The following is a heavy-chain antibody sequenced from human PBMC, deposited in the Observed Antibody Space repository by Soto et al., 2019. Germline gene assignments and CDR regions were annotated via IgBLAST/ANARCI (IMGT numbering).Heavy chain of an antibody. CDR1: GFIFRYYT. CDR2: ISRGSDYI. Sequence: GSLSISCASSGFIFRYYTRNLVRQAPGKGLEWVSSISRGSDYIFYADTVKGRFTISRDNARNSLYLQMTSLRAEDTAVYYCAKDSGCVNNACAYDPWGQGTLVNVSS. V-gene: IGHV3-21*01. J-gene: IGHJ5*02. CDR3: AKDSGCVNNACAYDP. D-gene: IGHD1-20*01.